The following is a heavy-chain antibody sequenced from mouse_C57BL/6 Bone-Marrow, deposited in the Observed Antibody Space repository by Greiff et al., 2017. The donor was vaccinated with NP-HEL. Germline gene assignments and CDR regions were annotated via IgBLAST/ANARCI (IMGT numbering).Heavy chain of an antibody. CDR3: ARVLWYFDV. J-gene: IGHJ1*03. CDR2: IHYDGSST. CDR1: GFTFSDYY. Sequence: EVQLVESEGGLVQPGSSMKLSCTASGFTFSDYYMAWVRQVPEKGLEWVANIHYDGSSTYYLDSLKSRFTISRDNAKNILYLQMSSLKSEDTAAYYCARVLWYFDVWGTGTTVTVSS. V-gene: IGHV5-16*01.